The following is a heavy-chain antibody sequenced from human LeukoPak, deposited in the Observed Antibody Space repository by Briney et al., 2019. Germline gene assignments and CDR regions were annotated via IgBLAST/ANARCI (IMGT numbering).Heavy chain of an antibody. D-gene: IGHD3-10*01. J-gene: IGHJ4*02. CDR3: ARDLRKPYYGSGSYYINFDY. CDR2: ISAYNGNT. CDR1: GYTFTSYG. V-gene: IGHV1-18*01. Sequence: ASVKVSCKASGYTFTSYGISWVRQAPGQGLEWMGWISAYNGNTNYAQKLQGRVTMTTDTSTSTAYMELRSLRSDDTAVYYCARDLRKPYYGSGSYYINFDYWGQGTLVTVSS.